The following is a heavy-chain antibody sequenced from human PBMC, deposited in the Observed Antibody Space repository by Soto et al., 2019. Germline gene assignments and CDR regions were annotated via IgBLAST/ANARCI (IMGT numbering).Heavy chain of an antibody. CDR1: GGTFSSYT. J-gene: IGHJ4*02. D-gene: IGHD6-19*01. CDR2: IIPILGIA. V-gene: IGHV1-69*04. Sequence: ASVKVSCKASGGTFSSYTISWVRQAPGQGLEWMGRIIPILGIANYAQKFQGRVTITADKSTSTAYMELSSLRSEDTAVYYCARDSIAVAGSFDEWGQGTLVTVSS. CDR3: ARDSIAVAGSFDE.